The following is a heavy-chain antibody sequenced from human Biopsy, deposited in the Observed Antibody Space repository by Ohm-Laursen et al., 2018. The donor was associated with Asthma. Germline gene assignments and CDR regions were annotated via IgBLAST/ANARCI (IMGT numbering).Heavy chain of an antibody. V-gene: IGHV3-9*01. J-gene: IGHJ3*02. Sequence: SLRLSCAAFGFNFDNYGMNWVRQGPGQGLEWVAGISWNSVSIAYADSVRGRFTISRDNAKTSLYLQMNSLRDGDTAVYFCAKNSRRGSHDPFDIWGQGTMVTVSS. CDR2: ISWNSVSI. CDR3: AKNSRRGSHDPFDI. D-gene: IGHD1-26*01. CDR1: GFNFDNYG.